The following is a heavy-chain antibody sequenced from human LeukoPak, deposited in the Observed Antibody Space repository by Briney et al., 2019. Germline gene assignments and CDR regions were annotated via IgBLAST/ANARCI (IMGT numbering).Heavy chain of an antibody. CDR2: IYYSGST. CDR1: GGSISSYY. Sequence: PSETLSLTCTVSGGSISSYYWSWIRQPPGKGLEWIGYIYYSGSTNYNPSLKSRVTISVDTSKNQFSLKLSSVTAADTAVYYCARGIGSSGWYEFNYWGQGTLVTVSS. D-gene: IGHD6-19*01. J-gene: IGHJ4*02. CDR3: ARGIGSSGWYEFNY. V-gene: IGHV4-59*08.